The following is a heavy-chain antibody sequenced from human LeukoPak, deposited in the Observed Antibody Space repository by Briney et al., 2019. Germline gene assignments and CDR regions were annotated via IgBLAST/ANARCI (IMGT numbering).Heavy chain of an antibody. V-gene: IGHV4-34*01. CDR1: GGSFSGYY. J-gene: IGHJ3*02. D-gene: IGHD1-7*01. Sequence: SETLSLTCAVYGGSFSGYYWSWIRQPPGKGLEWIGEINHSGSTNYNPSLKSRVTISVDTSKNQFSLKLSSVTAADTAVYYCARNWNYQYAFDIWGQGTMVTVSS. CDR2: INHSGST. CDR3: ARNWNYQYAFDI.